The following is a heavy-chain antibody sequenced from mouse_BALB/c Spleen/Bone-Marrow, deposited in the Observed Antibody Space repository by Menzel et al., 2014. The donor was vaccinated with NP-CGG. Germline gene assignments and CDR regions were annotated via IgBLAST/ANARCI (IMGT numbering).Heavy chain of an antibody. CDR1: GFSFSNYG. J-gene: IGHJ3*01. Sequence: EVKLVESGGGLVKSGGSLKLSCAASGFSFSNYGMSWLRQTPEKRLEGVATISGDGRYTFYSDSVKGRFTISRDNAKNNLYLQLSGLRSEDTALYYCARHAYYDQTEVSFVCLGQGTLVTVSA. CDR2: ISGDGRYT. V-gene: IGHV5-9-2*01. D-gene: IGHD2-4*01. CDR3: ARHAYYDQTEVSFVC.